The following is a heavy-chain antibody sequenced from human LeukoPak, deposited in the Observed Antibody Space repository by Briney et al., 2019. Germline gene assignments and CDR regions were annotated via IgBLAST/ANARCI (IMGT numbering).Heavy chain of an antibody. Sequence: GASVKVSCKASGYTFTNYHINWVRQASGQGLEWMTWINPDTGDKGYARKFQDRVTITTDTSISTAYMELSSLSSEDTDVYFCARTTSMTASRYDYWGQGTLVTVSS. CDR3: ARTTSMTASRYDY. CDR1: GYTFTNYH. D-gene: IGHD2-21*02. V-gene: IGHV1-8*03. CDR2: INPDTGDK. J-gene: IGHJ4*02.